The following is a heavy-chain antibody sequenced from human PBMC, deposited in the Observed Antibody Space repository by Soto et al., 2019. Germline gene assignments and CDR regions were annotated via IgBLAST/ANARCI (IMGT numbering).Heavy chain of an antibody. D-gene: IGHD3-16*01. CDR2: IYYSGST. J-gene: IGHJ4*02. CDR1: GGSISSSSYY. CDR3: ARHLGSGYYGYVWGIRFPYFDY. V-gene: IGHV4-39*01. Sequence: QLQLQESGPGLVKPSETLSLTCTVSGGSISSSSYYWGWIRQPPGKGLEWIGSIYYSGSTYYNPSPRSRVTISVDTSKNQFSLKLSSVTAADTAVYYCARHLGSGYYGYVWGIRFPYFDYWGQGTLVTVSS.